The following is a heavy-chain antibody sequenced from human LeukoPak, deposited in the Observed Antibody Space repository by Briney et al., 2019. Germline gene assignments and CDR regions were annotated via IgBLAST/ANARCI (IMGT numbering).Heavy chain of an antibody. D-gene: IGHD5-18*01. Sequence: WIGHIYYSGSTYYNPSLKSRVTISVDTSKNQFSLKLSSVTAADTAVYYCARRYSYAYYFDYWGQGTLVTVSS. V-gene: IGHV4-31*02. J-gene: IGHJ4*02. CDR3: ARRYSYAYYFDY. CDR2: IYYSGST.